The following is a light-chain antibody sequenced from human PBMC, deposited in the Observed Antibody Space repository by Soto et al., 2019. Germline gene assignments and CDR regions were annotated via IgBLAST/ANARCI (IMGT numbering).Light chain of an antibody. CDR3: QHFGTPPWT. J-gene: IGKJ1*01. Sequence: DIVLTQSPGTLSLSPGERATLSCRTSEAILNNYLSWFQQKPVQPPRLLIDLASNRAAGVPDRFSGSWSGTDFTLTISRLEPEDLAVYYCQHFGTPPWTFGQGSKV. CDR2: LAS. CDR1: EAILNNY. V-gene: IGKV3-20*01.